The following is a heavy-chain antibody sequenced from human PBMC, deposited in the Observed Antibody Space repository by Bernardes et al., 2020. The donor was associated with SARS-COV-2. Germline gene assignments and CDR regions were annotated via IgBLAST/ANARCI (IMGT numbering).Heavy chain of an antibody. D-gene: IGHD4-17*01. V-gene: IGHV3-53*01. CDR3: ARDYGAWYFDY. CDR1: GFTVSSTY. Sequence: VGPLFLSCAASGFTVSSTYMSWVRQSPGKGLEWVSVIYSGGSTYYADSVRGRFTISRDDSKNKLSLQMNSLRADDTAIYYCARDYGAWYFDYWGQGTLVTVSS. J-gene: IGHJ4*02. CDR2: IYSGGST.